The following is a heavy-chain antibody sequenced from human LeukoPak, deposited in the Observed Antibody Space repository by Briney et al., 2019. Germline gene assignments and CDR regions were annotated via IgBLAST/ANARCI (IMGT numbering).Heavy chain of an antibody. CDR3: ARYCTGHCYTGDSYYFDY. J-gene: IGHJ4*02. CDR1: GGSISSYY. V-gene: IGHV4-59*01. CDR2: MYYSGST. Sequence: SETLSLTCTVSGGSISSYYWSWIRQPPGKGLEWIGYMYYSGSTNYNPSLKSRVTISVDTSKNQFSLKLSSVTAADTAVYYCARYCTGHCYTGDSYYFDYWGQGTLVTVSS. D-gene: IGHD2-2*02.